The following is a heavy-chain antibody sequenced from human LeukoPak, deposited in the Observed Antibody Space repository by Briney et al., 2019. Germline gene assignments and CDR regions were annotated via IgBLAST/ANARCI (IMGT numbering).Heavy chain of an antibody. V-gene: IGHV3-23*01. D-gene: IGHD3-10*01. J-gene: IGHJ3*02. CDR1: GFTFSGDD. CDR3: ARSRGSGSSYAFDI. CDR2: TSGYGDGT. Sequence: GGCLRLSCAAAGFTFSGDDITWGREAPGKGVGWVSTTSGYGDGTYHAGSVKGGFIISRDNSKNTLVLQMNSLSAEDTAIYYCARSRGSGSSYAFDIWGQGTMVTVSS.